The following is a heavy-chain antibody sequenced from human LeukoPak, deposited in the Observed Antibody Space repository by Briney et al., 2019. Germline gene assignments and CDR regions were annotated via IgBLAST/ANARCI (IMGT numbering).Heavy chain of an antibody. CDR3: ARGQPAGSGYWSSPPYYVDY. CDR1: GFTVSSNY. D-gene: IGHD3-22*01. V-gene: IGHV3-53*01. Sequence: AGGSLRLSCPAPGFTVSSNYMSWVRQAPGKGLEWVSVIYSGGSTYYADFVKGRFTISRDNSKNTLYLQMNSLRAEDTAVYYCARGQPAGSGYWSSPPYYVDYWGQGTLVTVSS. CDR2: IYSGGST. J-gene: IGHJ4*02.